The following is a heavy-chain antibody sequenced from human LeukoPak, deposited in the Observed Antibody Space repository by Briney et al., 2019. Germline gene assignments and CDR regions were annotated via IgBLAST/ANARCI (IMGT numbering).Heavy chain of an antibody. V-gene: IGHV3-49*03. Sequence: PGGSLRLSCSTFGFNFANYGVSWFRQAPGQGLEWVGFLRSTVHGGPAEYAASVEGRFIISRDDSKSIAYLQMNSLKTEDTAVYYCTRAGGCDFWIDYWGQGTLVTVSS. J-gene: IGHJ4*02. CDR3: TRAGGCDFWIDY. CDR1: GFNFANYG. D-gene: IGHD3-3*01. CDR2: LRSTVHGGPA.